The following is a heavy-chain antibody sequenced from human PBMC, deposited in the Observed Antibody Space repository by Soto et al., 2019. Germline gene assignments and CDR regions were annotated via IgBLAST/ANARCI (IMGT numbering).Heavy chain of an antibody. CDR2: ISYDGSNK. CDR3: ARISVGMVYAIENYYYGMDV. D-gene: IGHD2-8*01. CDR1: GFTFSSYA. V-gene: IGHV3-30-3*01. J-gene: IGHJ6*02. Sequence: WGSLRLSCAASGFTFSSYAMHWVRQAPGKGLEWVAVISYDGSNKYYADSVKGRFTISRDNSKNTLYLQMNSLRAEDRAVYYCARISVGMVYAIENYYYGMDVWGQGTTVTVSS.